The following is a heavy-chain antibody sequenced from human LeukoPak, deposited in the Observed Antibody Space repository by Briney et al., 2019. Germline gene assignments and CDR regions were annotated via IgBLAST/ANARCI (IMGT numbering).Heavy chain of an antibody. V-gene: IGHV3-9*01. CDR1: GFTFDDYA. Sequence: GGSLRLSCAASGFTFDDYAMHWVRQAPGKGLEWVSGISWNSGSIGYADPVKGRFTISRDNAKNSLYLQMNSLRAEDTALYYCAKDDYYDSSGYLASWGQGTLVTVSS. CDR2: ISWNSGSI. J-gene: IGHJ4*02. D-gene: IGHD3-22*01. CDR3: AKDDYYDSSGYLAS.